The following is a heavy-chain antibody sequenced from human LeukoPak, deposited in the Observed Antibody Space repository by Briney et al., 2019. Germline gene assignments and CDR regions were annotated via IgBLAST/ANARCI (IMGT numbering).Heavy chain of an antibody. Sequence: PSETLSLTCTVSGVSISSYYWSWIRQPPGKGLEWIGYIYDSGSTNYNPSLKSRVTTLVDTSKNQFSLKLSSVTAADTAVYYCARHQLRYFDWSPGGYGMDVWGQGTTVTVSS. V-gene: IGHV4-59*08. J-gene: IGHJ6*02. CDR1: GVSISSYY. D-gene: IGHD3-9*01. CDR3: ARHQLRYFDWSPGGYGMDV. CDR2: IYDSGST.